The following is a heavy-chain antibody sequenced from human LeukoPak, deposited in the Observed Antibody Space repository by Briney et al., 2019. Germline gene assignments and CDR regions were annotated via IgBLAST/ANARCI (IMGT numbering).Heavy chain of an antibody. J-gene: IGHJ1*01. CDR2: IYPGDSDT. Sequence: GESLKISCKGSGYSFTSYWIGWVRQMPGKGLEWMGIIYPGDSDTRYSPSFQGQVTISADKSNSTAYLQWSSLKASDTAMYYCARQAHYYDSSGYPEYFQHWGQGTLVTVSS. CDR1: GYSFTSYW. D-gene: IGHD3-22*01. CDR3: ARQAHYYDSSGYPEYFQH. V-gene: IGHV5-51*01.